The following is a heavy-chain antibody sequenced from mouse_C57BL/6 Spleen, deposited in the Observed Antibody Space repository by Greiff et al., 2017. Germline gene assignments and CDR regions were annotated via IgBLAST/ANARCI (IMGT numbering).Heavy chain of an antibody. J-gene: IGHJ4*01. D-gene: IGHD1-1*01. Sequence: DVKLVESGGGLVKPGGSLKLSCAASGFTFSSYAMSWVRQTPEKRLEWVATISDGGSYTYYPDNVKGRFTISRDNAKNNLYLQMSHLKSEDTAMYYCASTTVVAGYAMDYWGQGTSVTVSS. CDR2: ISDGGSYT. CDR3: ASTTVVAGYAMDY. CDR1: GFTFSSYA. V-gene: IGHV5-4*03.